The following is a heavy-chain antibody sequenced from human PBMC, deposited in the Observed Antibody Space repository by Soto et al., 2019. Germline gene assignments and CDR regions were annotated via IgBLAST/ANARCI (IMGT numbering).Heavy chain of an antibody. J-gene: IGHJ5*02. CDR2: ISSNSAYI. CDR1: GFTFRSFT. Sequence: GGSLRLSCAASGFTFRSFTMNWVRQAPGKGLEWVSTISSNSAYIYYTDALRGRFAISRDNAKNSLHLQMNSLRAEDTAVYYCTRDASRDSSARGWFDPWGPGTLVTVSS. CDR3: TRDASRDSSARGWFDP. D-gene: IGHD6-13*01. V-gene: IGHV3-21*01.